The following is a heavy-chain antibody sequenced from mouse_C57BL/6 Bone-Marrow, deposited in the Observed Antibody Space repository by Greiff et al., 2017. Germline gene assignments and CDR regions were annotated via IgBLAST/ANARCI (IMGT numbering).Heavy chain of an antibody. D-gene: IGHD1-1*01. V-gene: IGHV1-62-2*01. CDR3: ARHEAPGGSSYFYAMDY. CDR2: FYPGSGSI. J-gene: IGHJ4*01. CDR1: GYTFTEYP. Sequence: QVQLQQSGAELVKPGASVKLSCKASGYTFTEYPIHWVKQRSGQGLEWIGWFYPGSGSIKYNEKFKDKATLTADKSSSTVYMELSRLTSEDSAVYFCARHEAPGGSSYFYAMDYWGQGTSVTVSS.